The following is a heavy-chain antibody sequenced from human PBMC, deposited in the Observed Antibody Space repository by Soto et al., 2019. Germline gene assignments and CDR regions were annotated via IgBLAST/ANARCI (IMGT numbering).Heavy chain of an antibody. CDR1: GGSISSSNW. Sequence: SETLSLTCAVSGGSISSSNWWNWVRQPPGKGLEWIGEIHHSGSTNYNPSLKSRVTISVDKSKNQFSLKLNSVTAADMAVYYCARVRQGCSSTSCYFDPWGQGTLVTVSS. J-gene: IGHJ5*02. D-gene: IGHD2-2*01. V-gene: IGHV4-4*02. CDR3: ARVRQGCSSTSCYFDP. CDR2: IHHSGST.